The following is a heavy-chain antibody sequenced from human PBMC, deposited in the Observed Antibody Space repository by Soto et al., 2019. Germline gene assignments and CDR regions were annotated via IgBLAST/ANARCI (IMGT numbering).Heavy chain of an antibody. CDR2: ISSSSSYI. V-gene: IGHV3-21*01. J-gene: IGHJ4*02. CDR3: ARVYCSSTSCYVDY. Sequence: SLSLSCAASGFTFSSYSMNWVRQAPGQGLEWVSSISSSSSYIYYADSVKGRFTISRDNAKNSLYLQMNSLRAEDTAVYYCARVYCSSTSCYVDYWGQGTLVTV. D-gene: IGHD2-2*01. CDR1: GFTFSSYS.